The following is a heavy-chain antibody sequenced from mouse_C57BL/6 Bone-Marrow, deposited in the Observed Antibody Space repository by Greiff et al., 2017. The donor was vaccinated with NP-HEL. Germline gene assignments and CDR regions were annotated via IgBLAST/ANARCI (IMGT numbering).Heavy chain of an antibody. CDR1: GYTFTDYE. J-gene: IGHJ2*01. D-gene: IGHD1-1*01. Sequence: VQLQESGAELVRPGASVTLSCKASGYTFTDYEMHWVKQTPVHGLEWIGAIDPETGGTAYNQKFKGKAILTADKSSSTAYMELRSLTSEDSAVYYCTREYGPDYWGQGTTLTVSS. V-gene: IGHV1-15*01. CDR2: IDPETGGT. CDR3: TREYGPDY.